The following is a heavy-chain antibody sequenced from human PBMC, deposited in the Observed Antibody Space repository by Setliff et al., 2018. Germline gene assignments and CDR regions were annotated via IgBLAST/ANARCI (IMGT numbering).Heavy chain of an antibody. V-gene: IGHV3-23*01. Sequence: RLSCVASGFTFNPFAMNWVRQAPGKGLEWVSTISTFGGMQYYADSVKGRVTVSRDNSGNTLYLLISSLRGDDTASYYCARDPNGDFLGAFDPWGQGIRVTVSS. D-gene: IGHD4-17*01. CDR3: ARDPNGDFLGAFDP. CDR1: GFTFNPFA. CDR2: ISTFGGMQ. J-gene: IGHJ5*02.